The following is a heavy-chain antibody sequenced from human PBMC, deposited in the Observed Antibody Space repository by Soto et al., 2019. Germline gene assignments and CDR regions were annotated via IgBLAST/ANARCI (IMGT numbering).Heavy chain of an antibody. CDR2: IYYSGST. D-gene: IGHD5-18*01. CDR1: GGSISSDY. V-gene: IGHV4-59*01. Sequence: PSETLSLTCTVPGGSISSDYWSWIRQPPGKGLERIGYIYYSGSTNYNPSLKSRVTISVDTSKNQFSLKLSSVTAADTAVYYCARGVPYSYGYVSWFDPWGQGTLVTVS. J-gene: IGHJ5*02. CDR3: ARGVPYSYGYVSWFDP.